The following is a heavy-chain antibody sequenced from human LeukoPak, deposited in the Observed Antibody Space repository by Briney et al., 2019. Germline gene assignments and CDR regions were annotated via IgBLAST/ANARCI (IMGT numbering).Heavy chain of an antibody. CDR1: GFTFDDYA. CDR2: ISGDGGST. Sequence: GGSLRLSCAASGFTFDDYAVHWVRQAPGKGLEWVSLISGDGGSTYYADSVKGRFTISRDNSKNSLYLQMNSLRTEDTALYYCAKDSDQITMVRGATLGFDPWGQGTLVTVSS. V-gene: IGHV3-43*02. CDR3: AKDSDQITMVRGATLGFDP. J-gene: IGHJ5*02. D-gene: IGHD3-10*01.